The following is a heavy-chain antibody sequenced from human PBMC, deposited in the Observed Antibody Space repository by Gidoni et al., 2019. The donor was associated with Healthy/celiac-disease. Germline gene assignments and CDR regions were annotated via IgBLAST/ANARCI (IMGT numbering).Heavy chain of an antibody. Sequence: EVQLLESGGGLVQPGGSLRLSCAASGFTFRSYAMSWVRQAPGKGLEWVSAISGSGGSTYYADSVKGRFTISRDNSKNTLYLQMNSLRAEDTAVYYCAKGNGYYYGSAHFDYWGQGTLVTVSS. CDR2: ISGSGGST. V-gene: IGHV3-23*01. D-gene: IGHD3-10*01. CDR3: AKGNGYYYGSAHFDY. CDR1: GFTFRSYA. J-gene: IGHJ4*02.